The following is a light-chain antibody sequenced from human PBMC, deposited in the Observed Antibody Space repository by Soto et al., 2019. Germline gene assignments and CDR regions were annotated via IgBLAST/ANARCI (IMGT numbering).Light chain of an antibody. J-gene: IGLJ2*01. Sequence: QSVLTQIASGSGSPGQSIPISCAGGSSDIGVYSFVSWYQHHPGKAPKLLIYDVNDRPSGVSTRFSGSKSGNTASLTISGLQAEDEATYFCSSYTSTDSVVLFGGGTKVTVL. CDR3: SSYTSTDSVVL. CDR1: SSDIGVYSF. CDR2: DVN. V-gene: IGLV2-14*03.